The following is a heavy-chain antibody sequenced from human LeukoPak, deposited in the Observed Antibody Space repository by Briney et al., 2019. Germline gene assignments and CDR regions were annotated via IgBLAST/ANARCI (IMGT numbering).Heavy chain of an antibody. CDR1: GYTFTSYD. D-gene: IGHD5-18*01. CDR2: MNPNSGNT. V-gene: IGHV1-8*01. Sequence: GASVKVSCKASGYTFTSYDINWVRQATGQGLEWMGWMNPNSGNTGYAQKFQGRVTMTRNTSISTAYMELSSLRSEDTAVYYCARGWYSYGNYYFDYWGQGTLVTVSS. CDR3: ARGWYSYGNYYFDY. J-gene: IGHJ4*02.